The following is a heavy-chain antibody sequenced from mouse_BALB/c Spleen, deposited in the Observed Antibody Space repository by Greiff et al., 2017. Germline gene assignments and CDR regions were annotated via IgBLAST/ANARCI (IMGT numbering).Heavy chain of an antibody. CDR1: GSSFTGSF. V-gene: IGHV1-37*01. CDR2: INPYNGDT. CDR3: GRIAHYYGSSGGWYFDV. D-gene: IGHD1-1*01. Sequence: EVQLQQSGPELVKPGASVKLSCKASGSSFTGSFMNWVKQSHGKSLEWIGRINPYNGDTFYNQKFKGKATLTVDKSSSTAHMELLSLTSEDSAVYYCGRIAHYYGSSGGWYFDVWGAGTTVTVSS. J-gene: IGHJ1*01.